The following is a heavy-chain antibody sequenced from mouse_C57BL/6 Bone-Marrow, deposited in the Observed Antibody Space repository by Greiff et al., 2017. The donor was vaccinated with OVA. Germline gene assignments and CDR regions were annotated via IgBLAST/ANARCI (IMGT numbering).Heavy chain of an antibody. CDR1: GFNIKDYY. CDR2: IDPENGDT. D-gene: IGHD2-5*01. Sequence: VQLQQSGAELVRPGASVKLSCTASGFNIKDYYMHWVKQRPEQGLEWIGWIDPENGDTEYASKFQGKATITADTSSNTAYLQLSSLTSEDTAVYYCTTYAYYSNRYYAMDYWGQGTSVTVSS. V-gene: IGHV14-4*01. J-gene: IGHJ4*01. CDR3: TTYAYYSNRYYAMDY.